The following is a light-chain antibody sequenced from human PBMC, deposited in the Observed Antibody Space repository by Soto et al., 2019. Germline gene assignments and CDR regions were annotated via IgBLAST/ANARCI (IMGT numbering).Light chain of an antibody. CDR1: QGISSW. J-gene: IGKJ4*01. CDR2: AAS. Sequence: DIQMTQSPSTLSASVGDRVTSTCRASQGISSWLAWYQQKPGKVPKLLIYAASTLQSGVPSRFSGSGSGTDFTLTISSLQPEDVATYYCQKYDTARALNCGGGTKVDIK. V-gene: IGKV1-27*01. CDR3: QKYDTARALN.